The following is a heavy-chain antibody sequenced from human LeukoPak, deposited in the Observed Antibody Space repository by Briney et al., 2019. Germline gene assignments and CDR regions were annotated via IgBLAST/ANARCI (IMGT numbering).Heavy chain of an antibody. CDR2: IYPGDSDT. CDR3: ARQKGYDFWSGSNYYYYYMDV. V-gene: IGHV5-51*01. Sequence: GESLKISCKGSGYSFTSYWIGWVRQMPGKGLEWMGIIYPGDSDTRYSPSFQGQVTISADKSISTAYLQWSSLKASDTAMYYCARQKGYDFWSGSNYYYYYMDVWGKGTTVTVSS. CDR1: GYSFTSYW. J-gene: IGHJ6*03. D-gene: IGHD3-3*01.